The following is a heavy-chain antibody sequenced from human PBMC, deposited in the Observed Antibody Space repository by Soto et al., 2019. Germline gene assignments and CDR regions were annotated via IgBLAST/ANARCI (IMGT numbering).Heavy chain of an antibody. Sequence: QVQLVQSGAEVKKPGSSVKVSCKASGGTVSSYAISWVRQAPGQGLEWMGGIIPIFGTANYAQKFQGRVTITADESTSTAYMELSSLRSEDTAVYYCAREGGYSYGPQHHFDYWGQGTLVTVSS. CDR2: IIPIFGTA. CDR1: GGTVSSYA. CDR3: AREGGYSYGPQHHFDY. V-gene: IGHV1-69*12. J-gene: IGHJ4*02. D-gene: IGHD5-18*01.